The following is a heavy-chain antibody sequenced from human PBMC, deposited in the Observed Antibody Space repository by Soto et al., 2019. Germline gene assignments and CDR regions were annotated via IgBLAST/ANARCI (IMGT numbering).Heavy chain of an antibody. Sequence: GASVKVSCKASGYSFSGHYMHWVRQAPGQGLEWMGWINPNTGGTNYAQKFQGRVTMTSDTSINTVYMELSGLTPDDTALYYCAREGGYCTGGSCYVGNGFDPWGQGTLVTVSS. CDR3: AREGGYCTGGSCYVGNGFDP. V-gene: IGHV1-2*02. J-gene: IGHJ5*02. CDR2: INPNTGGT. CDR1: GYSFSGHY. D-gene: IGHD2-15*01.